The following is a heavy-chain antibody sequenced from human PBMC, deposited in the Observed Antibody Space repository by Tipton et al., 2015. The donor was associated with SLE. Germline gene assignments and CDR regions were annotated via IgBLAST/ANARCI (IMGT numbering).Heavy chain of an antibody. D-gene: IGHD1-26*01. J-gene: IGHJ3*02. CDR2: IYYTGTT. CDR1: GSSINSHY. CDR3: ARTLGAIAHTVYDAFDI. V-gene: IGHV4-59*11. Sequence: TLSLTCSVSGSSINSHYWSWLRQPPGKGLEWIGYIYYTGTTDYNPSLKSRVTMSVDMSKNQFSLRLTSVTAADTAVYYCARTLGAIAHTVYDAFDIWGQGKMVTVSS.